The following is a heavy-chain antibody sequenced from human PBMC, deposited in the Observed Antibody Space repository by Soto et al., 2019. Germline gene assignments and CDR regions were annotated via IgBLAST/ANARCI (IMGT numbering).Heavy chain of an antibody. CDR1: GYTFTSYY. V-gene: IGHV1-46*03. J-gene: IGHJ4*02. D-gene: IGHD2-2*01. CDR3: ARGGIVVVPAAMLFDY. CDR2: INPSGGST. Sequence: ASVKVSCQASGYTFTSYYMDWVRQAPGQGLEWMGIINPSGGSTSYAQKFQGRVTMTRDTSTSTVYMELSSLRSEDTAVYYCARGGIVVVPAAMLFDYWGQGTLVTVSS.